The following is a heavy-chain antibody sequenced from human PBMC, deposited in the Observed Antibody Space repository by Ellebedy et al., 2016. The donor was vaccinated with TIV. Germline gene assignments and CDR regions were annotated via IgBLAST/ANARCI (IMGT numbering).Heavy chain of an antibody. V-gene: IGHV4-34*01. CDR2: INHSGST. CDR1: GGSFSGYY. Sequence: SETLSLXCAVYGGSFSGYYWSWIRQPPGKGLEWIGEINHSGSTNYNPSLKSRVTISVDTSKNQFSLKLSSVTAADTAVYYCAREGIVMETSDYWGQGTLVTVSS. D-gene: IGHD2-15*01. J-gene: IGHJ4*02. CDR3: AREGIVMETSDY.